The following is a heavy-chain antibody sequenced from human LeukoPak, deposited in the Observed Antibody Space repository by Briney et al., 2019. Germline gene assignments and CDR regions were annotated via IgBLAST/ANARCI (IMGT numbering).Heavy chain of an antibody. J-gene: IGHJ4*02. D-gene: IGHD3-16*01. CDR1: GFTFSSYA. Sequence: GGSLRLSCAASGFTFSSYAMTWVRQAPGKGLEWVSAISDNGGSTCYADSVKGRFTISRDNSKDTLYLQMNSLRVEDTAVYYCAKDYPQYDDSGYWGQGTLVTVSS. CDR3: AKDYPQYDDSGY. V-gene: IGHV3-23*01. CDR2: ISDNGGST.